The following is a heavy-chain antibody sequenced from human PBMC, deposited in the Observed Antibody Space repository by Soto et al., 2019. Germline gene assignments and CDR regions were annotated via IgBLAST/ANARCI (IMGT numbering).Heavy chain of an antibody. CDR2: IIPIFGTA. Sequence: SVKVSCKASGGTFSSYAVSWVRQAPGQGLDWMGGIIPIFGTANYAQKFQGRVTITADESTSTAYMELSSLRSEDTAVYYCARSSSTGQTTRYYYYGMDVWGQGTTVTVLL. CDR3: ARSSSTGQTTRYYYYGMDV. V-gene: IGHV1-69*13. J-gene: IGHJ6*02. D-gene: IGHD1-7*01. CDR1: GGTFSSYA.